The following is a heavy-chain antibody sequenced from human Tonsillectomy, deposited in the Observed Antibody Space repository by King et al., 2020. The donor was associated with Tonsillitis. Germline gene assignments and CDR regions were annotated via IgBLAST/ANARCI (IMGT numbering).Heavy chain of an antibody. CDR3: ERETMCRGSDTFFFDY. CDR1: GYTLNDYY. J-gene: IGHJ4*02. Sequence: VQLVQSGAEVKKPGASVKVSCKASGYTLNDYYMHWVRQAPGQGLEWMGWINPNSGNTNYAQKFQGRVTMTRDTSITTAYLELSRLRSDDTAVYYCERETMCRGSDTFFFDYWGQGTLVTVSS. CDR2: INPNSGNT. V-gene: IGHV1-2*02. D-gene: IGHD3-10*01.